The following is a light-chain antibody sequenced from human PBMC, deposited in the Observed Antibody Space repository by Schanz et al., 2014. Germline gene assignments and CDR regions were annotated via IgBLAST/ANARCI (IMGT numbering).Light chain of an antibody. CDR1: QSVSSTY. J-gene: IGKJ3*01. Sequence: EIVLTQSPDTLSLSPGERATLSCRASQSVSSTYLAWYQQKPGQAPRLLIYDASNRATGIPARFSGSGSGTDFTLTISRLEPEDFAVYYCQQYGTSQFTFGPGTKVDIK. CDR2: DAS. CDR3: QQYGTSQFT. V-gene: IGKV3-20*01.